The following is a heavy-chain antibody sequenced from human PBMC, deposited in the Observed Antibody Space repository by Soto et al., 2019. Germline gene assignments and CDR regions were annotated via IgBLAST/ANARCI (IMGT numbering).Heavy chain of an antibody. D-gene: IGHD1-1*01. CDR2: IYASGST. Sequence: SETLSLTCSVSGGSISPYYWSWIRQPAGKGLEWIGRIYASGSTNYNPSLKSRVTMSVATSKNQFSLKLTSVTAADTATYYCARGGMVIIPTATAFDYWGQGTLVTRLL. J-gene: IGHJ4*02. CDR1: GGSISPYY. CDR3: ARGGMVIIPTATAFDY. V-gene: IGHV4-4*07.